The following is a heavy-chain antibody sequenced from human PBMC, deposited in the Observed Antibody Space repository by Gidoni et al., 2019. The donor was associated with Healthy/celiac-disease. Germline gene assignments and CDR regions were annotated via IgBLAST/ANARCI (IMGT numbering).Heavy chain of an antibody. V-gene: IGHV3-30-3*01. D-gene: IGHD3-22*01. CDR1: GFTFRSYA. Sequence: QVQLVESGGGVVQPGRSMRLSCAASGFTFRSYAMHWVRQAPGKGLEWVAVISYDGSNKYYADSVKGRFTISRDNSKNTLYLQMNSLRAEDTAVYYCARSDYYDSSGYAPFDYWGQGTLVTVSS. CDR3: ARSDYYDSSGYAPFDY. CDR2: ISYDGSNK. J-gene: IGHJ4*02.